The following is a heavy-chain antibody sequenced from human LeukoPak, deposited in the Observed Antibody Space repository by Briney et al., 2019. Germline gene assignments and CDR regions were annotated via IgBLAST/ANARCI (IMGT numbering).Heavy chain of an antibody. Sequence: GGSLRLSCAASGFTFSSHGMLWVRQAPGKGLEWVAVISYDGSNKYYADSVKGRFTISRDNSKNTLYLQMNGLRAEDTAVYYCAKSGIWWLRVDYWGQGTLVTVSS. CDR1: GFTFSSHG. D-gene: IGHD5-12*01. CDR3: AKSGIWWLRVDY. V-gene: IGHV3-30*18. J-gene: IGHJ4*02. CDR2: ISYDGSNK.